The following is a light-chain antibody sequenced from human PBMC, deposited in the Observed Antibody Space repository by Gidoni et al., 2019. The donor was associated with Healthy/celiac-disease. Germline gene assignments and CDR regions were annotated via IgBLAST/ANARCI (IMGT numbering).Light chain of an antibody. J-gene: IGLJ3*02. CDR3: SSYRSSSTLWV. V-gene: IGLV2-14*01. CDR1: TSDVGGYNY. CDR2: EVS. Sequence: QSALTQPTSLSGSPGQSIPISCTGTTSDVGGYNYVSWYQKHPGKAPKLMIYEVSNRPSGVSNRFSGSKSGNTASLTISGLQAEDEADYYCSSYRSSSTLWVFGGGTKLTVL.